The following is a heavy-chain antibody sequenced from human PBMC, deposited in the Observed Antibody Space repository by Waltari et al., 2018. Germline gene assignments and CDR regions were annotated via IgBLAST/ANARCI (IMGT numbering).Heavy chain of an antibody. V-gene: IGHV3-30*18. CDR2: IAYDGSNK. CDR3: AKDRVGQLAIYYFDY. D-gene: IGHD6-6*01. CDR1: GFTFSSYG. J-gene: IGHJ4*02. Sequence: QVQLVESGGGVVQPGRSLRLSCAASGFTFSSYGMHWVRQAPGKGLEWVAVIAYDGSNKYYADSVKGRFTISRDKSKNTLYLQMNSLRAEDTAVYYCAKDRVGQLAIYYFDYWGQGTLVTVSS.